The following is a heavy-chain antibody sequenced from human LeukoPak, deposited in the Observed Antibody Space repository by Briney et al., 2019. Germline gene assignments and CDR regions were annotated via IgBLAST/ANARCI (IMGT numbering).Heavy chain of an antibody. Sequence: SETLSLTCTVSGGSISSYYWGWIRQPPGKGLEWIGNIYYSGSTYYNPSLKSPVTISVDTSKNQFSLKLSSVTAADTAVYYCARTPTDHEYGDPFDYWGQGTLVTVSS. CDR3: ARTPTDHEYGDPFDY. V-gene: IGHV4-39*07. D-gene: IGHD4-17*01. CDR1: GGSISSYY. J-gene: IGHJ4*02. CDR2: IYYSGST.